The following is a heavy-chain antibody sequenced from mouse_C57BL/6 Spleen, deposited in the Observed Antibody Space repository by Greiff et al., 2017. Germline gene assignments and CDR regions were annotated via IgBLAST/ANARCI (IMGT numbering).Heavy chain of an antibody. CDR3: ARRGPLYYYGSSYWYFDV. J-gene: IGHJ1*03. V-gene: IGHV8-12*01. Sequence: QVTLKESGPGILQSSQTLSLTCSFSGFSLSTSGMGVSWIRQPSGKGLEWLAHIYWDDDKRYNPSLKSRLTISKDTSRNQVFLKITSVDTADTATYYCARRGPLYYYGSSYWYFDVWGTGTTVTVSS. D-gene: IGHD1-1*01. CDR1: GFSLSTSGMG. CDR2: IYWDDDK.